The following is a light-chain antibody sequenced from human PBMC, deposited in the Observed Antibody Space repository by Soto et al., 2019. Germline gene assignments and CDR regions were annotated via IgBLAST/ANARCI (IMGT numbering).Light chain of an antibody. CDR1: NSNIASNT. CDR2: YNN. Sequence: QSVLTQPPSASETPGQTVPISCSGSNSNIASNTVNWYQHLPGTAPELLIYYNNQRPSGVPDRFSGSKSGTSASLAISGLQSEDESDYYCAAWDDTLKRYVFGTGTKVTVL. CDR3: AAWDDTLKRYV. J-gene: IGLJ1*01. V-gene: IGLV1-44*01.